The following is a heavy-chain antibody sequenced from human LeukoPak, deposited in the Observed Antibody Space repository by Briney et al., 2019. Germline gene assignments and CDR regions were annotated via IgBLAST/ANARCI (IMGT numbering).Heavy chain of an antibody. CDR1: GFTFSSYS. V-gene: IGHV3-48*02. Sequence: GGSLRLSCAASGFTFSSYSMNWVRQAPGKGLEWVSHITASGTAMFYADSVKGRFTISRDNAKNSLYLQMNSLKDEDTAVYYCASSGSYRFDYWGQGTLVTVSS. CDR3: ASSGSYRFDY. D-gene: IGHD1-26*01. CDR2: ITASGTAM. J-gene: IGHJ4*02.